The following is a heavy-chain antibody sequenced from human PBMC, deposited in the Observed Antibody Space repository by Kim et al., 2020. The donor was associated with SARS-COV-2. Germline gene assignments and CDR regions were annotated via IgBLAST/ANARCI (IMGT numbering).Heavy chain of an antibody. V-gene: IGHV3-15*07. J-gene: IGHJ4*01. D-gene: IGHD3-16*01. CDR1: GIPFSNAW. CDR2: IKSKSDGGTA. CDR3: TTVSIR. Sequence: GGSLRLSCEVSGIPFSNAWFNWVRQVPGKGLEWVGRIKSKSDGGTADLAAPVKGRFAISRDDSKNTLYLLMISLRTDDSAVYYCTTVSIRWGPGTLVTVS.